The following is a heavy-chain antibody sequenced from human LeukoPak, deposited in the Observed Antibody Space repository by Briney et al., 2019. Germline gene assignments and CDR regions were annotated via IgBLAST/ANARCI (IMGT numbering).Heavy chain of an antibody. D-gene: IGHD6-13*01. Sequence: ASVKVSCKASGGTFSSYAISWVRQAPGQGLEWMGRIIPILGIANYAQKFQGRVTITADESTSTAYMELSSLRSEDTAVYYCARGRIAAAGTDLDYWGQGTLVTVSS. CDR3: ARGRIAAAGTDLDY. CDR2: IIPILGIA. J-gene: IGHJ4*02. CDR1: GGTFSSYA. V-gene: IGHV1-69*04.